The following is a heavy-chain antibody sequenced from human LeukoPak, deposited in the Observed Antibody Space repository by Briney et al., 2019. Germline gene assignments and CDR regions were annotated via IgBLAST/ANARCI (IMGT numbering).Heavy chain of an antibody. V-gene: IGHV1-18*01. CDR3: ARDLGPFSRYDGSGYSY. Sequence: GGSVKVSCKASGYTFTSYGISWVRQAPGQGLEWMGWISAYNGNTNYVQKLQGRVTMTTDTSTSTAYMELRSLRSDDTAVYYCARDLGPFSRYDGSGYSYWGQGTLVTVSS. CDR2: ISAYNGNT. D-gene: IGHD3-22*01. CDR1: GYTFTSYG. J-gene: IGHJ4*02.